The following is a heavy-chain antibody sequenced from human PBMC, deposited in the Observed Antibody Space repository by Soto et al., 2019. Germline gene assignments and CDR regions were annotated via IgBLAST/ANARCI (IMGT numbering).Heavy chain of an antibody. CDR3: ARGIATGQLDP. V-gene: IGHV1-3*01. J-gene: IGHJ5*02. D-gene: IGHD2-15*01. Sequence: QVQLVQSGAEVKKPGASVKISCKASGYTFTRYTMNWVRQAPGQRLEWMGWINPDNGNTKSSQKFQDRVLITRDTSASTAYMDLSSLRSEDTAVYYCARGIATGQLDPWGQGTLVTVPS. CDR2: INPDNGNT. CDR1: GYTFTRYT.